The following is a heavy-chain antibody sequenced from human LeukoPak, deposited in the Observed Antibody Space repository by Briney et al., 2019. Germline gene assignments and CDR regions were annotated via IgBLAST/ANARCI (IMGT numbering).Heavy chain of an antibody. CDR3: ASSFGATRGY. CDR2: ISWNSGSI. J-gene: IGHJ4*02. V-gene: IGHV3-9*01. D-gene: IGHD3-10*01. CDR1: GFTFDDYA. Sequence: PGGSLRLSCAASGFTFDDYAMHWVRQAPGKGLEWVSGISWNSGSIGYADSVKGRFTISRDNAKNSLYLQMNSLRAEDTAVYYCASSFGATRGYWGQGTLVTVSS.